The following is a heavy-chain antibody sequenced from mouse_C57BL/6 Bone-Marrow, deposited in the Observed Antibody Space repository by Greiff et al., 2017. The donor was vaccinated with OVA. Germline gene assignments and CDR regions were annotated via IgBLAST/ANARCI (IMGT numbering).Heavy chain of an antibody. CDR3: ARDFYGYAMDY. CDR1: GFTFSDYY. D-gene: IGHD1-1*01. J-gene: IGHJ4*01. Sequence: EVKLMESEGGLVQPGSSMKLSCTASGFTFSDYYMAWVRQVPEKGLEWVANINYDGSSTYYLDSLKSRFIISRDNAKNILYLQMSSLKSEDTATYYCARDFYGYAMDYWGQGTSVTVSS. CDR2: INYDGSST. V-gene: IGHV5-16*01.